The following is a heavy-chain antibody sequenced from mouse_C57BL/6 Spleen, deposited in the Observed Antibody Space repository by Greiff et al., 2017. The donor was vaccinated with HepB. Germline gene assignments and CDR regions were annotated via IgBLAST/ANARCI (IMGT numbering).Heavy chain of an antibody. V-gene: IGHV5-9-1*02. D-gene: IGHD2-1*01. CDR1: GFTFSSYA. Sequence: EVQGVESGEGLVKPGGSLKLSCAASGFTFSSYAMSWVRQTPEKRLEWVAYISSGGDYIYYADTVKGRFTISRDNARNTLYLQMSSLKSEDTAMYYCTREDDGMGIYGKGAWFAYWGQGTLVTVSA. J-gene: IGHJ3*01. CDR2: ISSGGDYI. CDR3: TREDDGMGIYGKGAWFAY.